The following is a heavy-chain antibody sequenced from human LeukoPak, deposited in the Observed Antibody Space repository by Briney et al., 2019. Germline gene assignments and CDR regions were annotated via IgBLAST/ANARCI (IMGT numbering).Heavy chain of an antibody. V-gene: IGHV3-49*03. J-gene: IGHJ4*02. CDR2: IRNKVYGGTT. D-gene: IGHD3-22*01. CDR1: GFTFGDYA. Sequence: GGSLRLSCTTSGFTFGDYALSWIRQAPGKGGEWVGFIRNKVYGGTTEYAASVKGRFTISRDDSKSIAYLQLNSLKTEHTGVYYCTRGAYYYDTSGFWGQGTLVTVSS. CDR3: TRGAYYYDTSGF.